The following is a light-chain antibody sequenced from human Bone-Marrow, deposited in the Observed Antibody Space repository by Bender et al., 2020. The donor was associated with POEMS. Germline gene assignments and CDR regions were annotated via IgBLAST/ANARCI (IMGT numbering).Light chain of an antibody. CDR1: SSDIGYYNY. V-gene: IGLV2-14*03. Sequence: QSALTQPASMSGSPGQSITISCTGTSSDIGYYNYVSWYQQHPGKAPKLIIYDVSYRPTGISNRFSGAKSANTASLTISGLQAEDEADYYCNSYTSSSTWVFGGGTRLTVL. CDR2: DVS. CDR3: NSYTSSSTWV. J-gene: IGLJ3*02.